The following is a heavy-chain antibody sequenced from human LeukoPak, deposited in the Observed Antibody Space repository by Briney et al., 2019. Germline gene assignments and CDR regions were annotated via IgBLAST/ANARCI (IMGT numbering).Heavy chain of an antibody. V-gene: IGHV4-34*01. D-gene: IGHD3-3*01. CDR2: INHSGST. J-gene: IGHJ5*02. CDR3: ARSGDFWSGYKVGAGGRRFDP. Sequence: SETLSLTCAVYGGSFSGYYWSWIRQPPGKGLEWIGEINHSGSTNYNPSLKSRVTISVDTSKNQFSLKLSSVTAADTAVYYCARSGDFWSGYKVGAGGRRFDPWGQGTLVTVSS. CDR1: GGSFSGYY.